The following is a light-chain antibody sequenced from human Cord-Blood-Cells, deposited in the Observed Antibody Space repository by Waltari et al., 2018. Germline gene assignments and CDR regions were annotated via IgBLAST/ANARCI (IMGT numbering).Light chain of an antibody. CDR1: SSDVGSYNL. Sequence: QSALTQPASVSGSPGQSLTISCTGTSSDVGSYNLVSWYQQHPGKAPKLMIYEGSKRPSGVSNRVSGSKSGNTASLTISGLQAEDEADYYCCSYAGSSNVVFGGGTKLTVL. J-gene: IGLJ2*01. CDR3: CSYAGSSNVV. CDR2: EGS. V-gene: IGLV2-23*01.